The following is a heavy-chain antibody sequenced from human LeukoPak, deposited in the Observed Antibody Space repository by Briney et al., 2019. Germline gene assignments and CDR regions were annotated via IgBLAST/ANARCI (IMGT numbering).Heavy chain of an antibody. V-gene: IGHV3-64*04. D-gene: IGHD2-15*01. CDR3: AKSSSGSWAQALDY. CDR1: GFTFSSYS. Sequence: PGGSLRLSCSGSGFTFSSYSMHWVRQAPGRGLEYVSGITSNGGSTYYADSVKGRFTISRDNSKNTLYLQMNSLRAEDTAVYYCAKSSSGSWAQALDYWGQGTLVTVSS. CDR2: ITSNGGST. J-gene: IGHJ4*02.